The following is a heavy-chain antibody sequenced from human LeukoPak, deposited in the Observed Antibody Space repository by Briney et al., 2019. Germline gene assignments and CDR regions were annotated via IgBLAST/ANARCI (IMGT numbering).Heavy chain of an antibody. CDR3: ARDTLAVVVVAAHFPCAFDI. Sequence: PGGSLRLSCAASGFTFSSYAMHWVRQAPGKGLEWVAVISYDGSNKYYADSVKGRFTISRDNSKNTLYLQMNSLRAEDTAVYYCARDTLAVVVVAAHFPCAFDIWGQGTMVTVSS. V-gene: IGHV3-30-3*01. CDR2: ISYDGSNK. CDR1: GFTFSSYA. J-gene: IGHJ3*02. D-gene: IGHD2-15*01.